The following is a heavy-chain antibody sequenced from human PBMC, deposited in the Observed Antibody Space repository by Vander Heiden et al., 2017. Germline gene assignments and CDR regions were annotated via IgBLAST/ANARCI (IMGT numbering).Heavy chain of an antibody. V-gene: IGHV3-74*01. J-gene: IGHJ4*02. CDR1: GFTFKIYW. Sequence: EVQLVESGGGLVQPGGSLRLSCAASGFTFKIYWLHWVRQAPGEGLVWGARINGDGTSTTYADAVKGRFTISRDNAKNTLYLQMNSLIPEDTAVYYCARDVSYRGDYWGQGTLVTVSS. D-gene: IGHD1-26*01. CDR2: INGDGTST. CDR3: ARDVSYRGDY.